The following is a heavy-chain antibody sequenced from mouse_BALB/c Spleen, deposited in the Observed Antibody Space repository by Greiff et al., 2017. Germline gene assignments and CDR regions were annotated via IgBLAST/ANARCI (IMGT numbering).Heavy chain of an antibody. D-gene: IGHD2-1*01. J-gene: IGHJ2*01. CDR2: ISYDGSN. CDR1: GYSITSGYY. Sequence: EVQLQESGPGLVKPSQSLSLTCSVTGYSITSGYYWNWIRQFPGNKLEWMGYISYDGSNNYNPSLKNRISITRDTSKNQFFLKLNSVTTEDTATYYCASGDGNLYFDYWGQGTTLTVSS. CDR3: ASGDGNLYFDY. V-gene: IGHV3-6*02.